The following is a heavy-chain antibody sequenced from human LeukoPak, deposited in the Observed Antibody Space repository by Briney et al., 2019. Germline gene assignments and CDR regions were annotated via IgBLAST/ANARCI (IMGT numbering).Heavy chain of an antibody. V-gene: IGHV3-30*02. CDR3: AKDYYGSGSYYY. D-gene: IGHD3-10*01. Sequence: GGSLRLSCAASGFTFSSYGMPWVRQAPGKGLEWVAVIWYGGSNKYYADSVKGRFTISRDNSKNTLYLQMNSLRAEDTAVYYCAKDYYGSGSYYYWGQGTLVTVSS. J-gene: IGHJ4*02. CDR2: IWYGGSNK. CDR1: GFTFSSYG.